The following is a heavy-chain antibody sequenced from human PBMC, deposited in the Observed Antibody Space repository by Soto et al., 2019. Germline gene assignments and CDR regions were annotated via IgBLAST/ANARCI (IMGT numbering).Heavy chain of an antibody. D-gene: IGHD6-13*01. CDR1: GAPISSISYY. CDR3: ARTGYSSSWYQMYYFDY. V-gene: IGHV4-39*01. J-gene: IGHJ4*02. Sequence: PSETLSLTCSVSGAPISSISYYWGWIRQPPGKGLEWIGSVYYSGRTNDNPSLKSRVTISVDTSKNQFSLKLSSVTAADTAVYYCARTGYSSSWYQMYYFDYWGQGTLVTVSS. CDR2: VYYSGRT.